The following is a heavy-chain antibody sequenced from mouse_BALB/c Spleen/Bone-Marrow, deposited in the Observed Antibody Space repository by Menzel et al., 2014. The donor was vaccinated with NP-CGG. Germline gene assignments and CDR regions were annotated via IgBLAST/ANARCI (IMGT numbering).Heavy chain of an antibody. CDR3: ARDRSYYGMDY. V-gene: IGHV2-9*02. CDR1: GFSLTSYG. Sequence: QVHVKQSGPGLVAPSQSLSITCTVSGFSLTSYGVHWVRQPPGKGLEWLGVIWAGGSTNYNSALMSRLSISKDNSKSQVFLKTNSLQTDDTAMYYCARDRSYYGMDYWGQGTSVTVSS. J-gene: IGHJ4*01. CDR2: IWAGGST.